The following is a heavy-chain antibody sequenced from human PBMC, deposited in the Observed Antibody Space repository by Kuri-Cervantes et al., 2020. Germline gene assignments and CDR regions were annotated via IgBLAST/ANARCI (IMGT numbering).Heavy chain of an antibody. CDR1: GFTFSSYG. J-gene: IGHJ5*02. CDR2: ISYDGSNK. CDR3: ARGGPWVPAATSWFDP. D-gene: IGHD2-2*01. V-gene: IGHV3-30*03. Sequence: GGSLRLSCAASGFTFSSYGMHWVRQAPGKGLEWVAVISYDGSNKYYADSVKGRFTISRDNSKNTLYLQMNSLRAEDTALYYCARGGPWVPAATSWFDPWGQGTLVTVSS.